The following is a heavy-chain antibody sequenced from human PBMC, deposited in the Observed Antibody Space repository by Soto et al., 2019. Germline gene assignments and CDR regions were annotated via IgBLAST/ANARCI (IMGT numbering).Heavy chain of an antibody. J-gene: IGHJ6*03. CDR1: GFTFNTYA. CDR2: ISGSGGST. Sequence: GGSLRLSCAASGFTFNTYAMSWVRQAPGKGLEWVSAISGSGGSTYYADSVKGRFTISRDNPKNTLFLQMNSLRAEDTAVYFCAKVSAQYYYYYYIDVWGKGTTVTVSS. CDR3: AKVSAQYYYYYYIDV. V-gene: IGHV3-23*01.